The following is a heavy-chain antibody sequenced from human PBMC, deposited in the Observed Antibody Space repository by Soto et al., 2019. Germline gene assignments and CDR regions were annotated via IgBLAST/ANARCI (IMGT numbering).Heavy chain of an antibody. CDR2: IYSGGST. Sequence: EVQLVGSGGGLVQPGGSLRLSCAASGFTVSSNYMSWVRQAPGKGLDWGSVIYSGGSTYYADSVKGRFTISRDDSKNTLYLQMNSLRAEDTAVYYCARSSSSWHYYFDYWGQGTLVTVST. V-gene: IGHV3-66*01. CDR3: ARSSSSWHYYFDY. J-gene: IGHJ4*02. CDR1: GFTVSSNY. D-gene: IGHD6-13*01.